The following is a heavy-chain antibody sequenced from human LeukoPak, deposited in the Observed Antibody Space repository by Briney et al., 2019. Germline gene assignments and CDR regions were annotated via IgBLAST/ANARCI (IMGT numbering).Heavy chain of an antibody. CDR3: ARYVGYEASDI. V-gene: IGHV3-48*01. CDR1: GFTFSSYS. Sequence: PGGSLRLSCAASGFTFSSYSMKWVRQAPGKGLEWVSYISSSSGSIYYADSVKGRFTISRDNAKNSLYLQMNSLRAEDTAVNYCARYVGYEASDIWGQGTMVTVSS. J-gene: IGHJ3*02. D-gene: IGHD1-1*01. CDR2: ISSSSGSI.